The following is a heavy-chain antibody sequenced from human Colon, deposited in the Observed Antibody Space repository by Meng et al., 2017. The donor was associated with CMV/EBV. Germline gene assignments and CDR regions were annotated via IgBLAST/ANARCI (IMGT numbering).Heavy chain of an antibody. J-gene: IGHJ1*01. CDR1: GFTFSSYA. CDR3: ARDTV. V-gene: IGHV3-30-3*01. D-gene: IGHD4-17*01. Sequence: PGRSLGLSWAASGFTFSSYAMHWVRQAPGKGLEWVAVISYDGSNKYYADSVKGRFTISRDNSKNTLYLQMNSLRAEDTAVYYCARDTVWGQGTLVTVSS. CDR2: ISYDGSNK.